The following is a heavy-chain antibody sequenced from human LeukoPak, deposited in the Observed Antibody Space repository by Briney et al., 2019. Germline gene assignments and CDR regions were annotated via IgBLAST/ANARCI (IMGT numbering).Heavy chain of an antibody. CDR2: IYYSGST. D-gene: IGHD3-22*01. J-gene: IGHJ4*02. CDR1: GGSISSYY. Sequence: TSETLSLTCTVSGGSISSYYWSWIRQPPGKGLEWIGYIYYSGSTNYNPSLKSRVTISVDTSKNQFSLKLSSVTAADTAVYYCARRNPYYYDSSGCTVFDYWGQGTLVTVSS. V-gene: IGHV4-59*08. CDR3: ARRNPYYYDSSGCTVFDY.